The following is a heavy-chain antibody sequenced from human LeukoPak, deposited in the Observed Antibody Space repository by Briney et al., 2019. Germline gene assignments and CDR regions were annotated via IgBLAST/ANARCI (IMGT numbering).Heavy chain of an antibody. J-gene: IGHJ6*03. CDR1: GGSISSSSYY. D-gene: IGHD3-3*01. Sequence: PSETLSLTCTVSGGSISSSSYYWGWIRQPPGKGLEWIGYIYFVGSANYNPSLKSRVTISLDKSRKQVSLNLNSVTAADTAVYYCARTSASYYYYMDVWGKGTAVTISS. CDR3: ARTSASYYYYMDV. V-gene: IGHV4-61*05. CDR2: IYFVGSA.